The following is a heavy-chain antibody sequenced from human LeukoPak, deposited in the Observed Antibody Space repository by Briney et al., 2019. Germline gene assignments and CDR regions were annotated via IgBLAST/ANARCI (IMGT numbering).Heavy chain of an antibody. CDR2: ISYDGSNK. CDR1: GFTFSSYA. D-gene: IGHD7-27*01. CDR3: ARAGGLGIQNYYYYMDV. Sequence: PGGSLRLSCAASGFTFSSYAMHWVRQAPGKGLEWVAVISYDGSNKYYADSVKGRFTISRDNAKNTLYLQMNSLRAEDTAVYYCARAGGLGIQNYYYYMDVWGKGTTVTVSS. V-gene: IGHV3-30*04. J-gene: IGHJ6*03.